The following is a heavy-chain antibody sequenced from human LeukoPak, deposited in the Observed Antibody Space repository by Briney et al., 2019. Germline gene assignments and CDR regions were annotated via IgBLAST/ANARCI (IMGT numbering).Heavy chain of an antibody. CDR3: ASVHRGYSYGRLDY. CDR1: GFAFSDYS. CDR2: ISSSDNTI. Sequence: PTGGSLRLSCAASGFAFSDYSMNWVRQAPGKGLEWVSYISSSDNTIHYADSVKGRFTISRDNAKNSLYLEMNSLRDEDTAVYYCASVHRGYSYGRLDYWGQGTLVTVSS. V-gene: IGHV3-48*02. D-gene: IGHD5-18*01. J-gene: IGHJ4*02.